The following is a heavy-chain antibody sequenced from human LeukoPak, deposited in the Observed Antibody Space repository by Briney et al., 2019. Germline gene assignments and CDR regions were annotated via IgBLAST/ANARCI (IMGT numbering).Heavy chain of an antibody. CDR2: IKQDGSEI. CDR1: GFSFSDYW. Sequence: GGSLILSCAASGFSFSDYWMTWVRQAPGKGPEWVANIKQDGSEIYSVDSVKGRFTISRDNAKSSLYLQMNSLRAEDTAVYYCARGHTLAYWGQGTLVTVSS. J-gene: IGHJ4*02. CDR3: ARGHTLAY. V-gene: IGHV3-7*04.